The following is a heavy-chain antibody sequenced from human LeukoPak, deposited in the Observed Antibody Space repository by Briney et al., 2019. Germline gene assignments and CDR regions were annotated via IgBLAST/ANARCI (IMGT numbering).Heavy chain of an antibody. V-gene: IGHV3-13*01. D-gene: IGHD4-17*01. Sequence: GGSLRLSCAAPGFTFSNYDMHWVRQATGKGLEWVSAIGTAGDTYYPGSVKGRFTISRENAKNSLYLQMNSLRAGDTAVYYCARGPATVTASYYYYGMDVWGQGTTVTVSS. CDR3: ARGPATVTASYYYYGMDV. J-gene: IGHJ6*02. CDR2: IGTAGDT. CDR1: GFTFSNYD.